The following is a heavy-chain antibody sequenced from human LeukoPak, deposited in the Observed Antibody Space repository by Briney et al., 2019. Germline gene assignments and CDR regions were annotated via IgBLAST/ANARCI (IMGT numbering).Heavy chain of an antibody. CDR1: GFTPSSYC. Sequence: GGSLRLSRALSGFTPSSYCMSWVRPAPPKGLAWVAKIKQDGSEKYYVDSVEGRLTISRDNGKNTLYLQMDTLRAEDTAVYYCARDARTDSPFSWSDPWGQGTLVTVSS. CDR3: ARDARTDSPFSWSDP. J-gene: IGHJ5*02. D-gene: IGHD2-8*02. V-gene: IGHV3-7*01. CDR2: IKQDGSEK.